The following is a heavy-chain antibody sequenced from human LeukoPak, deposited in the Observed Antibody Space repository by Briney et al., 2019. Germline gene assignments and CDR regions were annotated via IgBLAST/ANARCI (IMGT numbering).Heavy chain of an antibody. Sequence: GGSLRLSCAASGFTFSSYAMSWVRQAPGKGLEWVSYISSSGSTIYYADSVKGRFTISRDNAKNSLYLQMNSLRAEDTAVYYCARDQYDFWSGYANWFDPWGQGTLVTVSS. V-gene: IGHV3-48*01. CDR1: GFTFSSYA. CDR3: ARDQYDFWSGYANWFDP. CDR2: ISSSGSTI. J-gene: IGHJ5*02. D-gene: IGHD3-3*01.